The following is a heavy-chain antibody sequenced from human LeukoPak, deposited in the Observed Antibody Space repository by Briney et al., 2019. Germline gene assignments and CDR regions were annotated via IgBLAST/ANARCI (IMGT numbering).Heavy chain of an antibody. CDR1: GYTFTNYY. CDR3: AREYYGSGIYCFDY. Sequence: ASVTVSFTASGYTFTNYYMHWMRQAPGQGHERMGIINPSGVSTNYAQKFQGRVTITRDTSKSTVYMELSSLRSEDTAIYYCAREYYGSGIYCFDYWGQGTLVTVSS. D-gene: IGHD3-10*01. J-gene: IGHJ4*02. V-gene: IGHV1-46*01. CDR2: INPSGVST.